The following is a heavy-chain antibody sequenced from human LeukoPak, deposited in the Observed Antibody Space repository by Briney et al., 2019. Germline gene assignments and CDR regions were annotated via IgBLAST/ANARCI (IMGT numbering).Heavy chain of an antibody. CDR1: GYTFTSYY. CDR2: INPSGGST. CDR3: ARDTLTTDYYGSGSYYRPPNY. Sequence: ASVKVSCKASGYTFTSYYMHWVRQAPGQGLEWMGIINPSGGSTSYAQKFQGRVTMTRDTSTSTAYMELRSLRSDDTAVYYCARDTLTTDYYGSGSYYRPPNYWGQGTLVTVSS. D-gene: IGHD3-10*01. V-gene: IGHV1-46*01. J-gene: IGHJ4*02.